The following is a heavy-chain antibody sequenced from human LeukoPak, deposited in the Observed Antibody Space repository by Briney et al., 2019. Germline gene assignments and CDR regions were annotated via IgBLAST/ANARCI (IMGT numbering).Heavy chain of an antibody. CDR1: GASISRGSHY. D-gene: IGHD3-22*01. CDR2: IYTIGNT. CDR3: AREHYYYDSSGYYSIYAFDI. V-gene: IGHV4-61*02. J-gene: IGHJ3*02. Sequence: PSQTLSLTCTVSGASISRGSHYWSWIRQPAGKGLEWIGRIYTIGNTNYSPSLWRRVTISVDTSRNQFSLKLSSVTAADTAVYYCAREHYYYDSSGYYSIYAFDIWGQGTMVTVSS.